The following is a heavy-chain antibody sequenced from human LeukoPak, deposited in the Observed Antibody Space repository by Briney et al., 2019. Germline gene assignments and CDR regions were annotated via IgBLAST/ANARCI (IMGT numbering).Heavy chain of an antibody. CDR2: ISSSSSYI. D-gene: IGHD4-17*01. J-gene: IGHJ4*02. CDR3: ASGDSAVTFFDY. Sequence: GGSLRLSCAASGFTFTSYTMNWVRQAPGKGLEWVSSISSSSSYIYYADSLKGRFTISRGNAKSSLYLQMNSLRAEDTAVYYCASGDSAVTFFDYWGQGTLVTVSS. CDR1: GFTFTSYT. V-gene: IGHV3-21*01.